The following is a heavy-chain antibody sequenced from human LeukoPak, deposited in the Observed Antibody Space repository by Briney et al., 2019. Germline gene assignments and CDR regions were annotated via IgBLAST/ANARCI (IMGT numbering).Heavy chain of an antibody. V-gene: IGHV1-69*13. CDR1: GGTFSSYA. CDR3: ARGPGNQLRFDY. Sequence: SVKVSCKASGGTFSSYAISWVRQAPGQGLEWMGGIIPIFGTANYAQKFQGRVTITADESTSTAYMELSSLRSEDMAVYYCARGPGNQLRFDYWGQGTLVTVSS. J-gene: IGHJ4*02. D-gene: IGHD2-2*01. CDR2: IIPIFGTA.